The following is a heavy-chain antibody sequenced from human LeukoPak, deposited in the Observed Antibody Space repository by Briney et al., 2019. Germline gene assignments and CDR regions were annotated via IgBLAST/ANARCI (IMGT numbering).Heavy chain of an antibody. CDR2: ISTSSGNI. CDR1: GFTFGKNS. Sequence: GGSLRLSCEASGFTFGKNSMNWVRQAPGKGLEWLAYISTSSGNINYADSVKGRFTISRDNVKNSLYLQMNSLRVEDTAVYYCTTDLPYGSGSYYRIDPWGQGTLVTVSS. D-gene: IGHD3-10*01. CDR3: TTDLPYGSGSYYRIDP. J-gene: IGHJ5*02. V-gene: IGHV3-48*04.